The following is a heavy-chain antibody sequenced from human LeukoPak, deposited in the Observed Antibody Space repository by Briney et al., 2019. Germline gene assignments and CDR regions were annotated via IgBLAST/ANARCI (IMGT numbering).Heavy chain of an antibody. J-gene: IGHJ5*02. Sequence: SETLSLTCTVSGGSISSYYWSWIRQPAGKGLEWIGRIYTSGSTNYNPSLKSRVTMSVDTSKNQFSLKLSSVTAADTAVYYCARDRSYDLWSGYYRNNWFDPWGQGTLVTVSS. D-gene: IGHD3-3*01. V-gene: IGHV4-4*07. CDR1: GGSISSYY. CDR2: IYTSGST. CDR3: ARDRSYDLWSGYYRNNWFDP.